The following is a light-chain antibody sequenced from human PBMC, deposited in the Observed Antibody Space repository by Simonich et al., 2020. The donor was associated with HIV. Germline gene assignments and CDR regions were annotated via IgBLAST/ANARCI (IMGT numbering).Light chain of an antibody. CDR3: QQYYNSPYT. J-gene: IGKJ2*01. V-gene: IGKV4-1*01. CDR1: QSVLYNTNNKNY. CDR2: WAA. Sequence: DIVMTQSPDSLAVSLGERATINCKSSQSVLYNTNNKNYLTWYQQKPCQPPKLLISWAATRESGVPDRFSGSGAGTDFTLTISSLQAEDVAVYYCQQYYNSPYTFGQGTKLEIK.